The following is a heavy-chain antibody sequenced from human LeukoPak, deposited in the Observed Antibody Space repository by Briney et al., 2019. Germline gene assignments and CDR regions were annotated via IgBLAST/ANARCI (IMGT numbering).Heavy chain of an antibody. CDR1: RFTFSNYA. Sequence: GGSLRLSCAAARFTFSNYAMSWVRQAPGKGLEWVSTISGSGGSTYYADSVKGRFTISRDNSKNTLHLQMNSLRAEDTAVYYCAKSAYYDSSGFYREYYFDYWGQGTLVTVSS. CDR3: AKSAYYDSSGFYREYYFDY. D-gene: IGHD3-22*01. CDR2: ISGSGGST. V-gene: IGHV3-23*01. J-gene: IGHJ4*02.